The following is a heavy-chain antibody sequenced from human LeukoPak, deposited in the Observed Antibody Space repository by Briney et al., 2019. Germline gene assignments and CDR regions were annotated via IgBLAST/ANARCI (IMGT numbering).Heavy chain of an antibody. D-gene: IGHD1-26*01. V-gene: IGHV4-59*01. CDR2: IHDSGST. Sequence: PSETLSLTCTVYGGSIKNYYWTWIRQPPGKGLEWIGYIHDSGSTNYNPSLKSRVTISVDTSKNLFSLKLNSVPAADTAVYYCARDYAEGWELRRSYFDYWGQGALVTVSS. J-gene: IGHJ4*02. CDR3: ARDYAEGWELRRSYFDY. CDR1: GGSIKNYY.